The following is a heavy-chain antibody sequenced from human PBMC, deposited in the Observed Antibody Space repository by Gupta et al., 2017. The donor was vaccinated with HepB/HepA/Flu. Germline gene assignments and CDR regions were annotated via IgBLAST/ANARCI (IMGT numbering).Heavy chain of an antibody. CDR2: ISRDAGSK. Sequence: EVQLLESGGGLVQPGGSMRLSCAASGFSFGYYGMAWVRQAPGKGPAWVSGISRDAGSKFYVDSVKGRFSISRDNSRNTLFLEINSLRVDDTAGYFCARWNGYGDAWGQGTLVRVSS. V-gene: IGHV3-23*01. CDR1: GFSFGYYG. CDR3: ARWNGYGDA. J-gene: IGHJ5*02. D-gene: IGHD5-12*01.